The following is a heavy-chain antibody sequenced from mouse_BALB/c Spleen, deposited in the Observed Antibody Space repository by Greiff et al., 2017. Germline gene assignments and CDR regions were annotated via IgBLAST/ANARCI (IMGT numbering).Heavy chain of an antibody. D-gene: IGHD4-1*01. Sequence: EVQGVESGGGLVQPGGSRKLSCAASGFTFSSFGMHWVRQAPEKGLEWVAYISSGSSTIYYADTVKGRFTISRDNPKNTLFLQMTSVRSEDTAMYYCARSRGSGTQFAYWGQGTLVTVSA. CDR3: ARSRGSGTQFAY. V-gene: IGHV5-17*02. CDR2: ISSGSSTI. J-gene: IGHJ3*01. CDR1: GFTFSSFG.